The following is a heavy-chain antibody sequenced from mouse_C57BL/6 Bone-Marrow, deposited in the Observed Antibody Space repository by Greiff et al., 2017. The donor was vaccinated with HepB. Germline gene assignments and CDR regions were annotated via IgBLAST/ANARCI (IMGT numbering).Heavy chain of an antibody. CDR3: ARERGNFLDY. J-gene: IGHJ2*01. CDR2: ISDGGSYT. Sequence: EVQVVESGGGLVKPGGSLKLSCAASGFTFSSYAMSWVRQTPEKRLEWVATISDGGSYTYYPDNVKGRFTISRDNAKNNLYLQMSHLKSEDTAMYYCARERGNFLDYWGQGTTLTVSS. D-gene: IGHD2-1*01. CDR1: GFTFSSYA. V-gene: IGHV5-4*01.